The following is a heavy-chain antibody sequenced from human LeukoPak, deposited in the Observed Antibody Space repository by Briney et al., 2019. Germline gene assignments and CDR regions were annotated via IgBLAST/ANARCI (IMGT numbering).Heavy chain of an antibody. D-gene: IGHD3-22*01. Sequence: SETLSLTCTVSGGSISSYYWSWIRQPPGKGLEWIGEINHSGSTNYNPSLKRRVTISVDTSKNQFSLKLSSVTAADTAVYYCARGPYYYDSSGYPHFDSWGQGTLVTVSS. V-gene: IGHV4-34*01. CDR2: INHSGST. CDR3: ARGPYYYDSSGYPHFDS. CDR1: GGSISSYY. J-gene: IGHJ4*02.